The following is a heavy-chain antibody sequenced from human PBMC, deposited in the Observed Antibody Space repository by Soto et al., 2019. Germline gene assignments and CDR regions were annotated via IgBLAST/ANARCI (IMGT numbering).Heavy chain of an antibody. Sequence: GSLRRSCAASGFTFRNYNMNWVRQAPGKGLEWLSYISGASGTIYYADSMQGRFTISRDNARNSLYLQMNSLRTEDTAVYYCAKDLGWPRPSYPDYWGQGIRVTVSS. J-gene: IGHJ4*02. CDR1: GFTFRNYN. V-gene: IGHV3-48*01. CDR3: AKDLGWPRPSYPDY. CDR2: ISGASGTI. D-gene: IGHD5-12*01.